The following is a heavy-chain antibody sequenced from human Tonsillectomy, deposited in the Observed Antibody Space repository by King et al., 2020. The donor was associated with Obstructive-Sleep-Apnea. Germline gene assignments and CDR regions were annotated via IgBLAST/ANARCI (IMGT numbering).Heavy chain of an antibody. D-gene: IGHD1-26*01. CDR2: VSYDGTSQ. Sequence: VQLVESGGGVVQPGRSLRLSCASSGFTFSCYGMHWVRQAPGKGLECVAFVSYDGTSQYYSDSVKGRFTISRDNSKTTLDLQMNSLRPEETAVYYCWPKVGATGYYFDYWGQGTLVTVSS. J-gene: IGHJ4*02. V-gene: IGHV3-30*03. CDR1: GFTFSCYG. CDR3: WPKVGATGYYFDY.